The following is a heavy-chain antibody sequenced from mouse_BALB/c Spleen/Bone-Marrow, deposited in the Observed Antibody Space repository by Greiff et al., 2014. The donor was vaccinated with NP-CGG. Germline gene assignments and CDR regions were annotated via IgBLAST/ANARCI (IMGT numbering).Heavy chain of an antibody. D-gene: IGHD1-2*01. Sequence: EVQLQQSGAELVKPGASVKLSCTASGFNIKDTYMHWVKQRPEQGLEWIGRIDPANGNTKYDPKFQGKASITADTSSNTAYLQLSSLTSEDTAVYYCARTAPENFDYWGQGTTLTVSS. V-gene: IGHV14-3*02. CDR3: ARTAPENFDY. CDR2: IDPANGNT. J-gene: IGHJ2*01. CDR1: GFNIKDTY.